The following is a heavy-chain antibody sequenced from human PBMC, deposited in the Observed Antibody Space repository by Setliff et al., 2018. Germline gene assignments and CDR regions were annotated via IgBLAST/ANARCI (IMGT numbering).Heavy chain of an antibody. Sequence: TGGSLRLSCAASGFTFDDYGMSWVRQAPGKGLEWVSGINWNGGSTGYADSVKGRSTISRDNAKNSLYLQMNSLRAEDTALYYCARERDGYSATPHWAYWGQGTLVTVSS. CDR2: INWNGGST. CDR1: GFTFDDYG. J-gene: IGHJ4*02. D-gene: IGHD5-18*01. V-gene: IGHV3-20*04. CDR3: ARERDGYSATPHWAY.